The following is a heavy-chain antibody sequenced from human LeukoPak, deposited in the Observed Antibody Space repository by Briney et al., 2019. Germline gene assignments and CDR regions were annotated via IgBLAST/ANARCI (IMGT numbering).Heavy chain of an antibody. CDR3: ARGPIYLWIYYGMDV. J-gene: IGHJ6*02. CDR1: GFSFGDHA. V-gene: IGHV3-49*04. CDR2: IRSEAYGQTT. D-gene: IGHD3-9*01. Sequence: GGSLRLSCTASGFSFGDHAMTWVRQAPGKGLEWVSFIRSEAYGQTTEYAASVKDRFTISRDNSKGIVYLQMNSLKAEDTAKYYCARGPIYLWIYYGMDVWGQGTTVIVSS.